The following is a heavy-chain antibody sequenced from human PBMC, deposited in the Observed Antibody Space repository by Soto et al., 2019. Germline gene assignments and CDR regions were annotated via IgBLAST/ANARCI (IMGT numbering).Heavy chain of an antibody. CDR3: ARNGYGSGSYYPNFDY. Sequence: PSETLSLTCAVYGGSFSGYYWSWIRQPPGKGLEWIGEINHSGGTNYNPSLKSRVTISVDTSKNQFSLKLSSVTAADTAVYYCARNGYGSGSYYPNFDYWGQGTLVTVSS. V-gene: IGHV4-34*01. CDR2: INHSGGT. CDR1: GGSFSGYY. J-gene: IGHJ4*02. D-gene: IGHD3-10*01.